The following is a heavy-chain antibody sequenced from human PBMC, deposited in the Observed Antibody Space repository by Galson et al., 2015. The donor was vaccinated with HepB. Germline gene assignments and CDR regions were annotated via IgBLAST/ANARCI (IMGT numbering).Heavy chain of an antibody. D-gene: IGHD1-20*01. CDR1: GGTFSSYA. J-gene: IGHJ6*03. Sequence: SVKVSCKASGGTFSSYAISWVRQAPGQGLEWMGRIIPILGIANYAQKFQGRVTITADKSTSTAYMELSSLRTEDTAVYYCARGLGFNWNPKIRRNYYYLVVWGKGTPVTVSS. CDR2: IIPILGIA. V-gene: IGHV1-69*04. CDR3: ARGLGFNWNPKIRRNYYYLVV.